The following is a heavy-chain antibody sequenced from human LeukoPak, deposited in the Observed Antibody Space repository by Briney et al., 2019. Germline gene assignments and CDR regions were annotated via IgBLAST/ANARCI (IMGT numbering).Heavy chain of an antibody. J-gene: IGHJ3*02. CDR3: AKDLGFGAFGGVPDAFDI. V-gene: IGHV3-23*01. D-gene: IGHD3-16*01. CDR1: GFTFSSYA. CDR2: ISGSGGST. Sequence: GGSLRLSCAVSGFTFSSYAMSWVRQAPGKGLEWVSAISGSGGSTYYADSVKGRFTISRDNSKNTLYLQMNSLRAEDTAVYYCAKDLGFGAFGGVPDAFDIWGQGTMVTVSS.